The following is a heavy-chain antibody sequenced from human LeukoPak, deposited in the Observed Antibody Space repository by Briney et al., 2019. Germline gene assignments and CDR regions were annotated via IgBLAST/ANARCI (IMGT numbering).Heavy chain of an antibody. CDR3: ARDPEMYSGSYLDS. V-gene: IGHV3-21*03. J-gene: IGHJ4*02. Sequence: GGSLRLSCAASGFTFSIYSMNWVRQAPGKGLEWVSSISSRSSYIYYADSVRGRFIISRDNAKNSVDLQMSSLSVDDTAIYYCARDPEMYSGSYLDSWGQGTLVTVSS. CDR1: GFTFSIYS. D-gene: IGHD1-26*01. CDR2: ISSRSSYI.